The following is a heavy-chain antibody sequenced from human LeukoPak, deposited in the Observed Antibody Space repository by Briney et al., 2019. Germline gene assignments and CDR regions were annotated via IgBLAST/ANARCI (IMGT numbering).Heavy chain of an antibody. Sequence: ASVKVSCKASGYTFTGYYMHWVRQAPGQGLEWMGWINPNSGGTNCAQKFQGRVTMTRDTSISTAYMEPSRLRSDDTAVYYCARAARIAVAGVNWFDPWGQGTLVTVSS. D-gene: IGHD6-19*01. CDR1: GYTFTGYY. CDR2: INPNSGGT. CDR3: ARAARIAVAGVNWFDP. V-gene: IGHV1-2*02. J-gene: IGHJ5*02.